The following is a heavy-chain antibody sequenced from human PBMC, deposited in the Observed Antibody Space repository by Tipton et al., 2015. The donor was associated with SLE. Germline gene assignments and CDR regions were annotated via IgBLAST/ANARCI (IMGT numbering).Heavy chain of an antibody. CDR3: ARRSIAAVGTGGFFDY. CDR2: ISHSGSP. V-gene: IGHV4-34*01. Sequence: TLSLTCAVYGGSFSGYYWGWIRQPPGKGLEWIGEISHSGSPNYNPSLKSRVTISVATSKNQFSLTLSSVTAADTAVYYCARRSIAAVGTGGFFDYWGQGTLVTVSS. D-gene: IGHD6-13*01. J-gene: IGHJ4*02. CDR1: GGSFSGYY.